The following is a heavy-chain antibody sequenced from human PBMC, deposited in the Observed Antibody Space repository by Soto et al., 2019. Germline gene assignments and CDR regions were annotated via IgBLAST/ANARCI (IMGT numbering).Heavy chain of an antibody. CDR2: IWYDGSNE. CDR1: GFTFSSYG. D-gene: IGHD3-22*01. V-gene: IGHV3-33*01. CDR3: ARDYDSSGYYEPLYYYYYGMDV. Sequence: PGGSLRLSCAASGFTFSSYGMHWVRQAPGKGLEWVAVIWYDGSNEYYADSVKGRFTISRDNAKNSLYLQMNSLRAEDTAVYYCARDYDSSGYYEPLYYYYYGMDVWGQGTTVTVSS. J-gene: IGHJ6*02.